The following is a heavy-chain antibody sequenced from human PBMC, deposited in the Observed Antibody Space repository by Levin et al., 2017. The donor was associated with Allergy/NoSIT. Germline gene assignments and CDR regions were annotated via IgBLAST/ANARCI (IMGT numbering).Heavy chain of an antibody. J-gene: IGHJ3*02. CDR1: GFTFSSYS. D-gene: IGHD2-15*01. V-gene: IGHV3-21*01. CDR3: ARAGGGSCYSCAFDI. Sequence: PGGSLRLSCAASGFTFSSYSMNWVRQAPGKGLEWVSSISSSSSYIYYADSVKGRFTISRDNAKNSLYLQMNSLRAEDTAVYYCARAGGGSCYSCAFDIWGQGTMVTVSS. CDR2: ISSSSSYI.